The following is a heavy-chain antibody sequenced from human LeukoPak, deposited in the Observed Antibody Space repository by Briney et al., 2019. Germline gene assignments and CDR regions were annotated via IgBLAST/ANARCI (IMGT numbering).Heavy chain of an antibody. D-gene: IGHD3-22*01. CDR3: ARYESSFYYDF. J-gene: IGHJ4*02. Sequence: GESLKISCKGSGYSFTSDWIGWVRQMPGKGLEWMGIIYPDDSDTRYSPSFEGQVTISVDKSIGTAYLHWSSLKASDTAMYYCARYESSFYYDFWGQGTLVTVSS. CDR2: IYPDDSDT. CDR1: GYSFTSDW. V-gene: IGHV5-51*01.